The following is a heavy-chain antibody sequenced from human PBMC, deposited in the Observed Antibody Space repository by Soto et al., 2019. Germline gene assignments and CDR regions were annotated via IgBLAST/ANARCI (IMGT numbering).Heavy chain of an antibody. CDR2: IWYDGSNK. J-gene: IGHJ3*02. CDR3: ARGNRRIRGGAAFDI. Sequence: GGSLRLSCAASGFTFSSYGMHWVRQAPGKGLEWVAVIWYDGSNKYYADSVKGRFTISRDNSKNTLYLQMNSLRAEDTAVYYCARGNRRIRGGAAFDIWGQGTMVTVSS. D-gene: IGHD1-1*01. V-gene: IGHV3-33*01. CDR1: GFTFSSYG.